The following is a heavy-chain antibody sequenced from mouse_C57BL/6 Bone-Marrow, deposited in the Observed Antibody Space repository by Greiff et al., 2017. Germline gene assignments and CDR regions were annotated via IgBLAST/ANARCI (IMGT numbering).Heavy chain of an antibody. CDR3: AREGEPAQATPFAY. CDR2: IWSDGST. V-gene: IGHV2-6*03. Sequence: QVQLQQSGPGLVAPSQSLSITCTVSGFSLTSYGVHWVRQPPGKGLEWLVVIWSDGSTTYNSALKSRLSISKDNSKSQVFLKMNSLQTDDTAMYYCAREGEPAQATPFAYWGQGTLVTVSA. CDR1: GFSLTSYG. D-gene: IGHD3-2*02. J-gene: IGHJ3*01.